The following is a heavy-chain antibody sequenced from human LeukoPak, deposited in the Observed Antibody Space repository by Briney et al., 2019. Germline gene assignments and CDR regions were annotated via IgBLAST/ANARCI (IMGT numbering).Heavy chain of an antibody. J-gene: IGHJ4*02. Sequence: GGSLRLSCAASGFTFRSYSMNWVRQAPGKGLEWVSFISSSSSYIYYADSVKGRFTISRDNAKNSLYLQMNSLRAEDTAVYYCARGIHVFWSGLIDNWGQGILVTVSS. D-gene: IGHD3-3*01. V-gene: IGHV3-21*01. CDR2: ISSSSSYI. CDR1: GFTFRSYS. CDR3: ARGIHVFWSGLIDN.